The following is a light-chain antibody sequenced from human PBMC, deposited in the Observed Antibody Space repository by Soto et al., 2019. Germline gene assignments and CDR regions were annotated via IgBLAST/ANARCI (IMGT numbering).Light chain of an antibody. CDR1: QSISRS. Sequence: DIHLTQSPSTLSASVGDRITITCRASQSISRSLAWYQQKPGKAPKLLIYTTSSLESGVPSRFSGSGSGTEFTLTISSLQPDDFATYYCQHYKDYSWTFGQGTKVEIK. CDR2: TTS. CDR3: QHYKDYSWT. V-gene: IGKV1-5*03. J-gene: IGKJ1*01.